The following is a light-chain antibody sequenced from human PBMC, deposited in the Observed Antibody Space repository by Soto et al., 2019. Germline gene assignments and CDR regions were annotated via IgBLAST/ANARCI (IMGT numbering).Light chain of an antibody. V-gene: IGKV1-39*01. CDR1: QGISDY. J-gene: IGKJ1*01. CDR3: QQTYTFPWT. Sequence: DLRMTQSPSSLSASVGDTVTITCRASQGISDYLSWFQHKPGEAPKLRIYTASSLQGGVPLRFSGAGSRTDFSLTISGLQPEDSATYYCQQTYTFPWTFGQGTRVDIK. CDR2: TAS.